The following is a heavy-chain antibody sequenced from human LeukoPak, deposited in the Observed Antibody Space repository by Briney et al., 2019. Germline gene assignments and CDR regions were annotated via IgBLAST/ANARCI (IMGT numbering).Heavy chain of an antibody. J-gene: IGHJ6*01. V-gene: IGHV3-23*01. D-gene: IGHD3-10*01. CDR3: AGADYGSGSPYYYGMDG. Sequence: PGGSLRLSCAPSVFTSNNYAMNCVRQAPGEGLEWVSAISARGGSTYSADSGRGRFAISRDYSKNTLYLKMNSLRAEDTAVYYCAGADYGSGSPYYYGMDGGGQGSTVTVHS. CDR2: ISARGGST. CDR1: VFTSNNYA.